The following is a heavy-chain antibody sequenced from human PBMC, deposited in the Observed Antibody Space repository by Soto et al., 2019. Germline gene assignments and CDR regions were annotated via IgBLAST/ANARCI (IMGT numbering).Heavy chain of an antibody. CDR2: IYYSGST. D-gene: IGHD5-12*01. Sequence: PSETLSLTCTVSGGSVSSGSYYWSWIRQPPGKGLEWIGYIYYSGSTNYNPSLKSRVTISVDTSKNQFSLKLSSVTAADTAVYYCARGGYSGYDSNFDYWGQGTLVTVSS. J-gene: IGHJ4*02. CDR3: ARGGYSGYDSNFDY. CDR1: GGSVSSGSYY. V-gene: IGHV4-61*01.